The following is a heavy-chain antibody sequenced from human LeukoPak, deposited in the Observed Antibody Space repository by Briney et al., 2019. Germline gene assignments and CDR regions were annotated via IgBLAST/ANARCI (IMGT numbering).Heavy chain of an antibody. CDR1: GGTLSSYA. V-gene: IGHV1-69*05. CDR3: ARDKKDYYDSSGYYTSPGFDP. Sequence: ASVKVSCKASGGTLSSYAISWVRQAPGQGLEWIGRIIPIFGTANYAQKFQGRVTITTDESTSTAYMELSSLRSEDTAVYYCARDKKDYYDSSGYYTSPGFDPWGQGTLVTVSS. D-gene: IGHD3-22*01. CDR2: IIPIFGTA. J-gene: IGHJ5*02.